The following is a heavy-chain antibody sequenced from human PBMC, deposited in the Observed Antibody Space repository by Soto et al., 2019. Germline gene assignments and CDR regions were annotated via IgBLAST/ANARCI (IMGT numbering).Heavy chain of an antibody. J-gene: IGHJ5*01. V-gene: IGHV3-74*01. CDR3: AGSPGLSRIRGTTLGA. CDR2: INGDGSST. CDR1: GFTCSSHW. D-gene: IGHD1-7*01. Sequence: EVQLVESGGGLVQPGGSLRLSCAASGFTCSSHWMHWVRQAPGKGLVWVSRINGDGSSTSYADSVKGRFTISRDNAKNTLYPQVNSLRADDTAVYYCAGSPGLSRIRGTTLGAWGHGTLVTVSS.